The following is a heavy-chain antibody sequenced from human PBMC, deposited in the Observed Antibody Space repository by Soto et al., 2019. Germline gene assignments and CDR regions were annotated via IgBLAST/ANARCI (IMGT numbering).Heavy chain of an antibody. CDR3: AREDYYYDSSGYPNYYYYGMDV. CDR1: GYTFTSYG. CDR2: ISAYNGNT. Sequence: ASVKVSCKASGYTFTSYGISWVRQAPGQGLEWMGWISAYNGNTNYAQKLQGRVTMTTDTSTSTAYMELRSLRSDDTAVYYCAREDYYYDSSGYPNYYYYGMDVWGQGTTVTVSS. D-gene: IGHD3-22*01. V-gene: IGHV1-18*01. J-gene: IGHJ6*02.